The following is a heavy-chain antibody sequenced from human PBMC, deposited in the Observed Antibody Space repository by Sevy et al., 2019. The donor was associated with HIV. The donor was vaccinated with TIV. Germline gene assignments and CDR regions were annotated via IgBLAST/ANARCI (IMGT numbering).Heavy chain of an antibody. J-gene: IGHJ3*02. D-gene: IGHD1-26*01. CDR3: XXXXXSVAFDI. V-gene: IGHV3-53*01. Sequence: GGSLRLSCAASGFTVSSNYMSWVRQAPGKGLEWVSVIYSGGSTYYADSVKGRFTISRDNSKNTLYLQMNSLRAEDTXXXXXXXXXXSVAFDIWGQGTMVTVSS. CDR2: IYSGGST. CDR1: GFTVSSNY.